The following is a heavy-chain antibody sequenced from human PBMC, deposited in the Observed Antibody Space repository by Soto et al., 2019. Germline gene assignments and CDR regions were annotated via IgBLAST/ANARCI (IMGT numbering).Heavy chain of an antibody. J-gene: IGHJ6*02. V-gene: IGHV5-51*01. Sequence: PGESLKISCKGSGYSFTSYWIGWVRQMPGKGLEWMGIIYPGDSDTRYSPSFQGQVTISADKSISTAYLQWSSLKASDTAMYYCARLQTARLWFGELRYYYGMDVWGQGTTVTVS. CDR3: ARLQTARLWFGELRYYYGMDV. CDR2: IYPGDSDT. CDR1: GYSFTSYW. D-gene: IGHD3-10*01.